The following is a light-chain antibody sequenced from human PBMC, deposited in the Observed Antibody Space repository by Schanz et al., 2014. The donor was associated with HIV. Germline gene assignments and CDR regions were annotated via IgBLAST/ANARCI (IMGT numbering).Light chain of an antibody. J-gene: IGLJ3*02. CDR2: SSN. V-gene: IGLV1-44*01. CDR1: SSNIGAGSA. CDR3: AVWDDSLKAWV. Sequence: QSVLTQPPSVSGAPGQRVTISCAGGSSNIGAGSAVHWYQQLPGTAPKLLIYSSNQRPSGVPDRFSGSKSGTSASLAISGLQSEDEGDYYCAVWDDSLKAWVFGGGTKLTVL.